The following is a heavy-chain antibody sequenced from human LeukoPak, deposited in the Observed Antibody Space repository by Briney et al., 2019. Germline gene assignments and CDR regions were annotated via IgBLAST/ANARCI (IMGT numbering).Heavy chain of an antibody. D-gene: IGHD6-13*01. V-gene: IGHV3-23*01. J-gene: IGHJ4*02. CDR2: ISGSGGST. CDR3: ANEEAAAGTGGDY. Sequence: PGGSLRLSCAASGFTFSSYAMSWVRQAPGKGLEWVSAISGSGGSTYYADSVKGRFTISRDNSKHTLYLQMNSLRAEDTAVYYCANEEAAAGTGGDYWGQGTLVTVSS. CDR1: GFTFSSYA.